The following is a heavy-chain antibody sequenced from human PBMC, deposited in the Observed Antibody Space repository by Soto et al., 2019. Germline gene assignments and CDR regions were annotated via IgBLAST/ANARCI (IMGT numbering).Heavy chain of an antibody. CDR1: GFDFGDYY. Sequence: GSLRLSCTGSGFDFGDYYMSWIRQAPGKGLEWVSYIDSGDGTTYYTDSVKGRFTISRDNAKKTVYLQMSSLRVEDTALYYCVRPYYSSSWFPFDRWGQGTLVTVSS. V-gene: IGHV3-11*01. J-gene: IGHJ4*02. CDR3: VRPYYSSSWFPFDR. CDR2: IDSGDGTT. D-gene: IGHD6-13*01.